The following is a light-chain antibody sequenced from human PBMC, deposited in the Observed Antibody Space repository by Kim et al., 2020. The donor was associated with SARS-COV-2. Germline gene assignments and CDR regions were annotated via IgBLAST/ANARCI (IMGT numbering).Light chain of an antibody. CDR3: ATWDDSLNGPV. J-gene: IGLJ3*02. CDR1: TSDIGSNY. V-gene: IGLV1-47*01. CDR2: RNN. Sequence: QSVLTQPPSASGIPGQRVTISCSGSTSDIGSNYVYWYQQLPGTAPKLLIYRNNQRPSGVPDRFSVSKSGTSASLAISGLRSDDEADYYCATWDDSLNGPVFGGGTQLTVL.